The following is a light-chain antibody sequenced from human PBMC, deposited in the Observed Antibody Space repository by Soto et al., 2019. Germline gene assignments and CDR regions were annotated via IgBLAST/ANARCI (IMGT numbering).Light chain of an antibody. CDR2: GAS. CDR1: QSVGTN. CDR3: QQYNQWPPGT. Sequence: EIVMTQSPATLSVSPGQRVTLSCRASQSVGTNLAWYQQIPGQPPRLLIYGASTRATGCPVRFSGTGSGTEFTLTISSLQSEDFALYFCQQYNQWPPGTFGQGTKVDIK. V-gene: IGKV3-15*01. J-gene: IGKJ1*01.